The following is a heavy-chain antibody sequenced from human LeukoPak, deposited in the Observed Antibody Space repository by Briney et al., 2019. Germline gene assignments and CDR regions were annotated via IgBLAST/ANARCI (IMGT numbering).Heavy chain of an antibody. CDR2: IIPIFGAA. Sequence: SVKVSCKASGGTFLDYAFSWVRQAPGQGLGWMGGIIPIFGAANYEQKFQDGVTITTDESTTTVSMELSRLRSDDTGVYYYASSRGLLHYYMDVWGKGTTVTVSS. CDR3: ASSRGLLHYYMDV. J-gene: IGHJ6*03. CDR1: GGTFLDYA. V-gene: IGHV1-69*05. D-gene: IGHD3-22*01.